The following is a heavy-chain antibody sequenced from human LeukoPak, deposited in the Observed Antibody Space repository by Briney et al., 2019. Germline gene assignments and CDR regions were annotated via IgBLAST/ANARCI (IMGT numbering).Heavy chain of an antibody. D-gene: IGHD5/OR15-5a*01. Sequence: AASVKVSCKASGGTFSSYAISWVRQAPGQGLEWMGRIIPILGIANYAQKFQGRVTITADKSTSTAYMELSSLRSEDTAVYYCVFYDTDYFDYWGQGTLVTVSS. CDR1: GGTFSSYA. CDR3: VFYDTDYFDY. CDR2: IIPILGIA. J-gene: IGHJ4*02. V-gene: IGHV1-69*04.